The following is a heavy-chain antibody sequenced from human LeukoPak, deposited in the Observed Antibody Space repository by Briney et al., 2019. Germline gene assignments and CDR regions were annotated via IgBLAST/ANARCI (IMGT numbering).Heavy chain of an antibody. J-gene: IGHJ4*02. CDR3: AKDMDAGDKKYYFDC. CDR2: ISGSGGST. Sequence: GGSLRLSCAASGFAFSTYAMSWVRQAPGKGLEWVSAISGSGGSTYSADSVKGRFTISRDSSKNMLYLQMNSLRAGDTAVYYCAKDMDAGDKKYYFDCWGQGTLVTVSS. D-gene: IGHD2-21*02. V-gene: IGHV3-23*01. CDR1: GFAFSTYA.